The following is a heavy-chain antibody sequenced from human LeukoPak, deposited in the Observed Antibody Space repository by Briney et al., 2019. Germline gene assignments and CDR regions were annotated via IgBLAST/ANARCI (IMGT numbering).Heavy chain of an antibody. CDR1: GFTFSSYA. J-gene: IGHJ4*02. Sequence: GGSLRLSCAASGFTFSSYAMSWVRQAPGKGLEWVSAISTSGASTYYADSVKGRFTISRDNSKNTLYLQMNGLRAEDTATYYCAKGTAVTPLYYFDYWGQGVLVTVSS. CDR2: ISTSGAST. D-gene: IGHD4-17*01. V-gene: IGHV3-23*01. CDR3: AKGTAVTPLYYFDY.